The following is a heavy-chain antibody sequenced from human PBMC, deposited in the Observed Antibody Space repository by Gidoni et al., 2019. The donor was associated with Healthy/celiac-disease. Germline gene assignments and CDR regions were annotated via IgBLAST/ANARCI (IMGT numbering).Heavy chain of an antibody. CDR1: GYPLTGYY. D-gene: IGHD3-3*01. V-gene: IGHV1-2*04. J-gene: IGHJ6*02. Sequence: QVPLVQSGAEVKKPGASVKVSCKASGYPLTGYYMHWVRQAPGQGLEWMGWINPNSGGTNYAQKFQGWVTMTRDTSISTAYMERSRLRSDDTAVYYCARGITIFGVVIRNYGMDVWGQGTTVTVSS. CDR3: ARGITIFGVVIRNYGMDV. CDR2: INPNSGGT.